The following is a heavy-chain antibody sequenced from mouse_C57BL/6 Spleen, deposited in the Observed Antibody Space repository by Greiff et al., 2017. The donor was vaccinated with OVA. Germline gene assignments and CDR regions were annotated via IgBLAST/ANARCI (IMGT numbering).Heavy chain of an antibody. CDR1: GYTFTSYW. J-gene: IGHJ4*01. CDR2: IDPSDSET. D-gene: IGHD1-1*01. Sequence: QVQLQQPGAELVRPGSSVKLSCKASGYTFTSYWMHWVKQRPIQGLEWIGNIDPSDSETHYNQKFKDKATLTVDKSSSTAYMQLSSLTSEDSAVYYWARGEGTTVVADAMDYWGQGTSVAVSS. CDR3: ARGEGTTVVADAMDY. V-gene: IGHV1-52*01.